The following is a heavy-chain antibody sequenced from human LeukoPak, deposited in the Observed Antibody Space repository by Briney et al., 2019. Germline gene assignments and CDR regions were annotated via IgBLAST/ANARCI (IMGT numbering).Heavy chain of an antibody. V-gene: IGHV1-8*01. CDR3: ARGMDYDFWSGYYFWFDP. CDR2: MNPNSGNT. CDR1: GYTFTSYD. J-gene: IGHJ5*02. D-gene: IGHD3-3*01. Sequence: ASVKVSCKASGYTFTSYDINWVRQATGQGLEWMGWMNPNSGNTGYAQKFQGRVTMTRNTSISTAYMELSSLRSEGTAVYYCARGMDYDFWSGYYFWFDPWGQGTLVTVSS.